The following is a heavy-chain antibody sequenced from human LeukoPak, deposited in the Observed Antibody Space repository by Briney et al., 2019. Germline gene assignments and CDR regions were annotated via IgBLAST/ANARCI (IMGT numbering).Heavy chain of an antibody. CDR3: ARSSLVTAIRAFDI. V-gene: IGHV7-4-1*02. J-gene: IGHJ3*02. CDR2: INTNTGNP. D-gene: IGHD2-21*02. CDR1: GYTFTSYA. Sequence: ASVKVSCKASGYTFTSYAMNWVRQAPGQGLEWMGWINTNTGNPTYAQGFTGRFVFSLDTSVSTAYLQISSLKAEDTAVYYCARSSLVTAIRAFDIWGQGTMVTVSS.